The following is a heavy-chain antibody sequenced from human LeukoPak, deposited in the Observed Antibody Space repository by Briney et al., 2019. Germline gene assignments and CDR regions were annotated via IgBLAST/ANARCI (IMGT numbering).Heavy chain of an antibody. D-gene: IGHD4-17*01. CDR2: TYYRSTNWYN. Sequence: SQTLSLTCAISGDSVSSKSAAWNWIRQSSSRGLEWLGRTYYRSTNWYNDYAVSVKSRITINPDTSKNQFSLQLNSVTPEDTAVYYCARAEGGDYGDPNYFGMDVWGQGITVTVSS. J-gene: IGHJ6*02. V-gene: IGHV6-1*01. CDR1: GDSVSSKSAA. CDR3: ARAEGGDYGDPNYFGMDV.